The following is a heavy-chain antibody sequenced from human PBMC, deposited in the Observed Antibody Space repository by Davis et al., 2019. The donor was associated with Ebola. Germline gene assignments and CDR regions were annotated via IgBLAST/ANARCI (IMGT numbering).Heavy chain of an antibody. CDR1: GCSISSSSYY. CDR2: IYYSGST. V-gene: IGHV4-39*01. CDR3: ASLTVTIDY. J-gene: IGHJ4*02. Sequence: SEPLSLTCPVSGCSISSSSYYWGWIRQPPGKGLEWIGSIYYSGSTYYNPSLKRRVTISVDTSKNQFSLKLSSVTAADTAVYYCASLTVTIDYWGQGTLVTVSS. D-gene: IGHD4-17*01.